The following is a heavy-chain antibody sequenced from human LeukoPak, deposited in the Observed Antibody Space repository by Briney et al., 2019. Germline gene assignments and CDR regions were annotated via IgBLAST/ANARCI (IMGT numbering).Heavy chain of an antibody. J-gene: IGHJ4*02. CDR2: IYYIGST. Sequence: SETLSLTCTVSGGSISSDYWSWIRQPPGKGLEWIGYIYYIGSTNYNPSLKSRVTISVDTSKNQFSLKLSSVTAADTAVYYCARRVYGDHYFDYWGQGTLVTVSS. CDR1: GGSISSDY. CDR3: ARRVYGDHYFDY. V-gene: IGHV4-59*08. D-gene: IGHD4-17*01.